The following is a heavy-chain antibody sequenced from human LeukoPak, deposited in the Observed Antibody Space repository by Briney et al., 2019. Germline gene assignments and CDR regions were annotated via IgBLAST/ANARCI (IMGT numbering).Heavy chain of an antibody. V-gene: IGHV3-21*01. CDR2: INSSGDYI. CDR1: GFTFSHYS. J-gene: IGHJ4*02. D-gene: IGHD4-11*01. Sequence: GGSLRLSCVASGFTFSHYSMSWVRQAPGRGLEWVSSINSSGDYIYYADSVKGRFTISRDTARNSLFLQMNSLRAEDTAVYYCAKGYSNYISTIVNWGQGTLVTVSS. CDR3: AKGYSNYISTIVN.